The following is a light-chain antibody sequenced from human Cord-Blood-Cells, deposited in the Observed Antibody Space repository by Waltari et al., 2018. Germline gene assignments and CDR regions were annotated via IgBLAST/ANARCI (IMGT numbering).Light chain of an antibody. CDR1: SSTIGSNH. CDR2: RNN. CDR3: AAWDDSLSGPV. V-gene: IGLV1-47*01. Sequence: QSVLTQPPSASGTPGQRVPIPCSGSSSTIGSNHVYCYQQLPGTPPKLPIYRNNQRPSGVPDRFSCSKSGTSASLAISGLRSEDEADYYCAAWDDSLSGPVFGGGTKLTVL. J-gene: IGLJ3*02.